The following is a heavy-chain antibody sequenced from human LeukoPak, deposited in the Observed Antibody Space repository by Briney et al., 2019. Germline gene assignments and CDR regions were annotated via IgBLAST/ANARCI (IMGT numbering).Heavy chain of an antibody. J-gene: IGHJ4*02. V-gene: IGHV4-59*08. CDR2: IYYSGST. CDR1: DGSISGYY. Sequence: SETLSLTRTVSDGSISGYYWSWIRQPPGKGLEWIGYIYYSGSTNYNPSLKSRVTISVDTSKNQFSLKLSSVTAADTAVYYCARPKRGYSYGPFDYWGQGTLVTVSS. CDR3: ARPKRGYSYGPFDY. D-gene: IGHD5-18*01.